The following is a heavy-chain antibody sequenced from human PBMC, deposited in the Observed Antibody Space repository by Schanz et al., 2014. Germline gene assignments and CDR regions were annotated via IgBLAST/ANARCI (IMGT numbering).Heavy chain of an antibody. J-gene: IGHJ4*02. CDR2: IDYAGST. CDR3: ASPPISVAGRLADY. CDR1: GFTFSDYY. D-gene: IGHD6-19*01. V-gene: IGHV3-11*06. Sequence: QVYLVESGGDLVKPGGSLRLSCAASGFTFSDYYMAWIRQAPGKGLEWVSLIDYAGSTNYADSVKGRMTVSRDTSKNALCLQMNNLRAEDTAVYYCASPPISVAGRLADYWGQGTLVTVSS.